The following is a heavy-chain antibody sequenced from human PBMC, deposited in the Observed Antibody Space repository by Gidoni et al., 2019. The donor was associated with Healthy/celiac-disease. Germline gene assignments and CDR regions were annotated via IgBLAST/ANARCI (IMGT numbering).Heavy chain of an antibody. Sequence: EVQLLESGGGLVQPGGSLRLSCAASGFTFSSYAMSWVRQAPGKGLEWVSAISGSGGSTYYADSVKGRFTISRDNSKNTLYLQMNSLRAEDTAVYYCAKGRIWGRITMVRGVIEYFQHWGQGTLVTVSS. CDR2: ISGSGGST. J-gene: IGHJ1*01. D-gene: IGHD3-10*01. CDR3: AKGRIWGRITMVRGVIEYFQH. V-gene: IGHV3-23*01. CDR1: GFTFSSYA.